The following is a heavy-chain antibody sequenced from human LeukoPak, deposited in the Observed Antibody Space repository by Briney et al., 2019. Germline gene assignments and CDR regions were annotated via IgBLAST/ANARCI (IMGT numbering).Heavy chain of an antibody. V-gene: IGHV3-23*01. CDR1: GLTFSSYG. CDR3: TRFVSPAAAGTEGDDY. J-gene: IGHJ4*02. CDR2: ISGSGGST. Sequence: PGGTLRLSCAASGLTFSSYGMSWVRQAPGKGLEWVSAISGSGGSTFYADSVKGRFTISRDNSKNTLYLQMNSLKTEDTAVYYCTRFVSPAAAGTEGDDYWGQGTLVTVSS. D-gene: IGHD6-13*01.